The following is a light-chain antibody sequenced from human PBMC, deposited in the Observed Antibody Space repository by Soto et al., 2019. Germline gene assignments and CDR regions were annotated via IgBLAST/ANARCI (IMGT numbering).Light chain of an antibody. J-gene: IGLJ1*01. CDR3: QSYDSSVSGSKV. Sequence: QSALTQPPSVSRAPGQRVTISCTGSRAAYDVHWYQQVPGTAPKLLIYGNNNRPSGVPERFSGSKSGTSASLAITGLQAEDEADYYCQSYDSSVSGSKVFGTGTKVTVL. CDR2: GNN. V-gene: IGLV1-40*01. CDR1: RAAYD.